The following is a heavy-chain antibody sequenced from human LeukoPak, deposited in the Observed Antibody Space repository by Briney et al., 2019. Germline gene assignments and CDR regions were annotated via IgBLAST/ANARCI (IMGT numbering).Heavy chain of an antibody. J-gene: IGHJ4*02. CDR3: ARAPYYYYDSGSGTRVTGNPDY. Sequence: GSLRLSCAASGFTFNTYSMNWVRQAPGKGLEWVSSISSTTIYRYYADSVRGRFTVSRDNAKNSLYLQMSSLRAEDTAVYYCARAPYYYYDSGSGTRVTGNPDYWGQGTLVTVSS. CDR1: GFTFNTYS. V-gene: IGHV3-21*01. CDR2: ISSTTIYR. D-gene: IGHD3-10*01.